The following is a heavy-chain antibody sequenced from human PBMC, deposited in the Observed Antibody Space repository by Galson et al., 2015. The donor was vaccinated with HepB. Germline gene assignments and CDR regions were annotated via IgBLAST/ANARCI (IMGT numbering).Heavy chain of an antibody. D-gene: IGHD3-22*01. CDR3: ATRPWPTKYDSSGYPIDAFDI. J-gene: IGHJ3*02. Sequence: SLRLSCAASGFTFSSYAMNWVRQAPGKGLEWVSAISGSGGSTYYADSVKGRFTISRDNSKNTLYLQMNSLRAEDTAVYYCATRPWPTKYDSSGYPIDAFDIWGQGTMVTVSS. CDR2: ISGSGGST. V-gene: IGHV3-23*01. CDR1: GFTFSSYA.